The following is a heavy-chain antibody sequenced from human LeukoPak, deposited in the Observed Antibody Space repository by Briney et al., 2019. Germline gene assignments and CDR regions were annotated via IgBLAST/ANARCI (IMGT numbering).Heavy chain of an antibody. CDR1: GGSISSYY. CDR3: ARSTQQLVQTPDQYFAY. J-gene: IGHJ4*02. V-gene: IGHV4-4*07. D-gene: IGHD6-13*01. CDR2: IYTSGST. Sequence: SETLSLTCTVSGGSISSYYWSWIRQPAGKGLEWIGRIYTSGSTNYNPSLKSRVTISVDKSKNQFSLKLSSVTAADTAVYYRARSTQQLVQTPDQYFAYWSQGTLVTVSS.